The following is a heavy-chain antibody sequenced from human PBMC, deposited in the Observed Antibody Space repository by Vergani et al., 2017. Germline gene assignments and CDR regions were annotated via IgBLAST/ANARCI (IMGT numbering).Heavy chain of an antibody. CDR3: ARGQPVDTAMVGEDWFDP. D-gene: IGHD5-18*01. J-gene: IGHJ5*02. CDR1: GGTFSSYA. V-gene: IGHV1-69*11. CDR2: IIPILGTA. Sequence: QVQLVQSGAEVKKPGSSVKVSCKASGGTFSSYAISWVRQAPGQGLEWMGRIIPILGTANYAQKFQGRVTITADESTSTAYMELSSLRSEDTAVYYGARGQPVDTAMVGEDWFDPWGQGTLVTVST.